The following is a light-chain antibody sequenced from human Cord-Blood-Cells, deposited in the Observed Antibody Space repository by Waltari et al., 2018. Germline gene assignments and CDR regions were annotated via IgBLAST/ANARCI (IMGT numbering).Light chain of an antibody. J-gene: IGLJ3*02. CDR2: EGS. CDR1: SSDVGSYNL. CDR3: CSYAGSSTFDWV. V-gene: IGLV2-23*03. Sequence: QSALTQPASVSGSPEQSITISCTGTSSDVGSYNLVSWYQQHPGKAPNLMIYEGSKRPSGVSNRFSGSKSGNTASLTISGLQAEDEADYYCCSYAGSSTFDWVFGGGTKLTVL.